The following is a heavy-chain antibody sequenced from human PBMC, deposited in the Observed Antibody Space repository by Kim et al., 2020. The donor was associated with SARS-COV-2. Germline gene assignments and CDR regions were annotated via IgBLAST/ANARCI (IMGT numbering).Heavy chain of an antibody. D-gene: IGHD3-3*02. J-gene: IGHJ4*02. CDR2: ISYDGSNK. CDR1: GFTFSSYG. Sequence: GGSLRLSCAASGFTFSSYGMHWVRQAPGKGLEWVAVISYDGSNKYYADSVKGRFTISRDNSKNTLYLQMNSLRAEDTAVYYCATIFGVDLTPFDYWGQGTLVTVSS. CDR3: ATIFGVDLTPFDY. V-gene: IGHV3-30*03.